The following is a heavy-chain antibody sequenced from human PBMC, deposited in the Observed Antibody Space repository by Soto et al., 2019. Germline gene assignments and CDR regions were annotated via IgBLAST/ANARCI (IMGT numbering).Heavy chain of an antibody. CDR1: GFSVSSAGLG. Sequence: SGPTLVNPTQTLTLTCSFSGFSVSSAGLGVAWIRQPPGKALEWLALIYWDDDKRYSPSLKSRLSITKDASKNQVVLTMTNMDPLYIGIFFCSLVKTFFGVVFLFDYWGRGALVTVSS. J-gene: IGHJ4*02. D-gene: IGHD3-3*01. V-gene: IGHV2-5*02. CDR2: IYWDDDK. CDR3: SLVKTFFGVVFLFDY.